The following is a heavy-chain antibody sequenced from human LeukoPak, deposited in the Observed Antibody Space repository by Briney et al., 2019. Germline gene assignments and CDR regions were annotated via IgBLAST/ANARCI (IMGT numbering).Heavy chain of an antibody. Sequence: PSETLSLTCTVSGGSISSSSYYWSWIRQPAGKGLEWIRRIYTSGSTNYNPSLKSRVTMSVDTSKNQFSLKLSSVTAADTAVYYCAREIKAAGYYYYYMDVWGKGTTVTVSS. V-gene: IGHV4-61*02. CDR3: AREIKAAGYYYYYMDV. J-gene: IGHJ6*03. D-gene: IGHD6-13*01. CDR2: IYTSGST. CDR1: GGSISSSSYY.